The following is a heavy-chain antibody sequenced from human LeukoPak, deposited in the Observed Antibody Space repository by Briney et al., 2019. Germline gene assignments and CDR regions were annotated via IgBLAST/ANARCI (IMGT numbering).Heavy chain of an antibody. CDR1: GFTFSSYE. V-gene: IGHV3-48*03. CDR3: ARDRGYDFWSGYYTHYYYYGMDV. Sequence: GGSLRLSCAASGFTFSSYEMNWVRQAPGKGLEWVSYICSSGSTIYYADSVKGRFTISRDNAKNSLYLQMNSLRAEDTAVYYCARDRGYDFWSGYYTHYYYYGMDVWGQGTTVTVSS. J-gene: IGHJ6*02. CDR2: ICSSGSTI. D-gene: IGHD3-3*01.